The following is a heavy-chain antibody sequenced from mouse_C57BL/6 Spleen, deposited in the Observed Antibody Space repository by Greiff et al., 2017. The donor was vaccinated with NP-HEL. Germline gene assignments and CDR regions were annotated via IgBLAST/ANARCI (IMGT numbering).Heavy chain of an antibody. CDR3: ARSVVATPYAMDY. V-gene: IGHV1-76*01. D-gene: IGHD1-1*01. J-gene: IGHJ4*01. Sequence: QVQLQQSGAELVRPGASVKLSCKASGYTFTDYYINWVKQRPGQGLEWIARIYPGSGNTYYNEKFKGKATLTAEKSSSTAYMQLSSLTSEDSAVYFCARSVVATPYAMDYWGQGTSVTVSS. CDR1: GYTFTDYY. CDR2: IYPGSGNT.